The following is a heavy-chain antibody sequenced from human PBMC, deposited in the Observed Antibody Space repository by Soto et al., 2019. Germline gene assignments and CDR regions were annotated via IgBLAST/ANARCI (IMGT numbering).Heavy chain of an antibody. D-gene: IGHD6-25*01. CDR3: ARPGSAKGFDY. J-gene: IGHJ4*02. CDR1: GGSFSGYY. CDR2: INHSGST. V-gene: IGHV4-34*01. Sequence: QVQLQQWGAGLLKPSETLSLTCAVYGGSFSGYYWSWIRQPPGKGLEWIGEINHSGSTNYNPSLKSXXTXSXDTSKNQFSLKLSSVTAADTAVYYCARPGSAKGFDYWGQGTLVTVSS.